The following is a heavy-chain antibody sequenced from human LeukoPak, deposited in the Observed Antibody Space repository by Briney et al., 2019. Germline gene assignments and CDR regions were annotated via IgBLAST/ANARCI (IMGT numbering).Heavy chain of an antibody. CDR3: ARGSKSSGWYFAFDI. J-gene: IGHJ3*02. CDR1: GFTFSSYW. D-gene: IGHD6-19*01. Sequence: PGGSLRLSCAASGFTFSSYWMHWVRQAPGKGLEWVSSISSSSSYIYYADSVKGRFTISRDNAKNSLYLQMNSLRAEDTAVYYCARGSKSSGWYFAFDIWGQGTMVTVSS. CDR2: ISSSSSYI. V-gene: IGHV3-21*01.